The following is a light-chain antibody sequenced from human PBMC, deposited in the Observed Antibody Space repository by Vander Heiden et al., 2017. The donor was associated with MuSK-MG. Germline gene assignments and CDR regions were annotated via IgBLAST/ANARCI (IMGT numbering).Light chain of an antibody. CDR3: QLWDHSTDHAL. CDR2: DNS. CDR1: KIGRKS. Sequence: SPVLTQPPSVSVAPGQPARITCVGDKIGRKSVNWYQQKPGQSPALVFYDNSDRHSGIPERFSGSNAGNTATMTLTRVEAGEEADYCCQLWDHSTDHALFGGGTKLTVL. J-gene: IGLJ2*01. V-gene: IGLV3-21*02.